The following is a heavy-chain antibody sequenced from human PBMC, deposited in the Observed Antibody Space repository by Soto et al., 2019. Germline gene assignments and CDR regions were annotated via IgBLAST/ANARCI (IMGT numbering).Heavy chain of an antibody. V-gene: IGHV4-39*01. CDR3: AAYSTVTTLSFDY. D-gene: IGHD4-17*01. Sequence: SETLSLTCTVSGGSISSSSSYWGWIRQPPGKGLEWIGSINYSGSTYFNPSLKSRVTISVDTSKNQFSLKLNSVTAADTAVYYCAAYSTVTTLSFDYWGQGTLVTVSS. J-gene: IGHJ4*02. CDR1: GGSISSSSSY. CDR2: INYSGST.